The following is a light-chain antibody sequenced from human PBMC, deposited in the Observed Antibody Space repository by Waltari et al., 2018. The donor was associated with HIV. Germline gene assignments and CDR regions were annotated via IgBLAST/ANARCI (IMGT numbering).Light chain of an antibody. V-gene: IGKV1-6*01. J-gene: IGKJ3*01. CDR1: QHIGND. Sequence: IQLTQSPASLSASVGDRVTITCRASQHIGNDLAWYQQKPGKAPEVLMYAASNVQVDVPSRFSGRGHGTDFTVTISCLQPEDFATYFCQQYFAYPRTFGQGTRVEIK. CDR3: QQYFAYPRT. CDR2: AAS.